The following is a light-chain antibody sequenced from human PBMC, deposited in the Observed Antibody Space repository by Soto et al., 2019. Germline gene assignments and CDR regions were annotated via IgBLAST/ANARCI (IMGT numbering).Light chain of an antibody. Sequence: DIVLTQTPLSSPVTLGQPASISCKSSQSLAYSDGNIYLNWLQQRPGQPPRLLIYKTSNRFSGVPDXXSGSGAGTDFTLKISKVEAEDVGVYYCVEASLLPHAFGQGTKVEIK. V-gene: IGKV2-24*01. CDR2: KTS. CDR3: VEASLLPHA. CDR1: QSLAYSDGNIY. J-gene: IGKJ1*01.